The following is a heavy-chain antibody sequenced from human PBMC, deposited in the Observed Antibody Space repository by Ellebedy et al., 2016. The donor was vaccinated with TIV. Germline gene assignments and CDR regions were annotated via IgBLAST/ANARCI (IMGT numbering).Heavy chain of an antibody. V-gene: IGHV3-23*01. CDR2: LSGSGGTT. CDR1: GFTFTSYA. Sequence: GGSLRLXCAASGFTFTSYAMNRVRQAPGKGLEWASALSGSGGTTYYADSVKGRFTISRDNSKNTLYLQMNSLRAEDTAVYYCAKGDDYWSGYSDYYYCMDVWGKGTTVTVAS. D-gene: IGHD3-3*01. CDR3: AKGDDYWSGYSDYYYCMDV. J-gene: IGHJ6*03.